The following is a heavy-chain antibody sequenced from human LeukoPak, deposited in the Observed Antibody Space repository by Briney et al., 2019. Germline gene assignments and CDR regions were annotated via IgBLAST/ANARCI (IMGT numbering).Heavy chain of an antibody. Sequence: GASVTVSCKSSGYTLTSYYMYWVRQAPGQGLEWMGIINPSGGITSYAQKLQGRVTMTRDTSTSTVYMELSSLRSEDTAVYYCARDSGMVRGTVDYWGQGTLVTVSS. CDR2: INPSGGIT. CDR1: GYTLTSYY. J-gene: IGHJ4*02. D-gene: IGHD3-10*01. V-gene: IGHV1-46*04. CDR3: ARDSGMVRGTVDY.